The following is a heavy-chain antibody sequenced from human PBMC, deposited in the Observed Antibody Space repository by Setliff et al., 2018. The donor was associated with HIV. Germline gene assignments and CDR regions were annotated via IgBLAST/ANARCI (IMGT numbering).Heavy chain of an antibody. CDR3: ARSNLEPTSRLFDP. D-gene: IGHD1-1*01. J-gene: IGHJ5*02. CDR2: IHNSGTT. Sequence: SETLSLTCAVYGGSFSGYHWNWIRQPPGKGPEWIGYIHNSGTTHYNPAFESRLIISLDMSNNRFSLNLASVTAADTAVYYCARSNLEPTSRLFDPWGPGTLVTVSS. CDR1: GGSFSGYH. V-gene: IGHV4-34*01.